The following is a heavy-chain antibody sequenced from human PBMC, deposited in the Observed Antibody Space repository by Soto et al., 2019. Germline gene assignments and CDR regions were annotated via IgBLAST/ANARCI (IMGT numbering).Heavy chain of an antibody. CDR3: ARVVPAARNGGWFDP. CDR1: GYSFTSYW. V-gene: IGHV5-10-1*01. CDR2: IDPSDSYT. Sequence: PGESLKISCKGSGYSFTSYWISWVRQMPGKGLEWMGRIDPSDSYTNYSPSFQGHVTISADKSISTAYLQWSRLKASDTDMYYCARVVPAARNGGWFDPWGQGTLVTVS. J-gene: IGHJ5*02. D-gene: IGHD2-2*01.